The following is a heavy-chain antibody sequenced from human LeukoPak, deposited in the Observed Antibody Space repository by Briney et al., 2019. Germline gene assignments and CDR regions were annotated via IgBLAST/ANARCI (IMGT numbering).Heavy chain of an antibody. J-gene: IGHJ4*02. CDR1: GFTFSSYA. CDR3: AKGRIAAPGAPFDY. V-gene: IGHV3-23*01. Sequence: GGSLRLSCAASGFTFSSYAMSWVRQAPGKGLEWVSAISGSGGSTYYADSVKGRFTISRDNFKNTLYLQMNSLRAEDTAVYYCAKGRIAAPGAPFDYWGQGTLVTASS. D-gene: IGHD6-25*01. CDR2: ISGSGGST.